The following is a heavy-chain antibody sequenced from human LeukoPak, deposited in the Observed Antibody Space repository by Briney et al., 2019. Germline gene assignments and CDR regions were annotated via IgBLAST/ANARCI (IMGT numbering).Heavy chain of an antibody. CDR3: ARDAHRNNWYFDI. CDR1: GGSISSSSYY. Sequence: SETLSLTCTVSGGSISSSSYYWGWIRQPPGKGLEWIGSIYYSGSTYYNPSLKSRVTISVDTSKNRFSLKLSSVTAADTAVYYCARDAHRNNWYFDIWGRGTLVTVSS. J-gene: IGHJ2*01. CDR2: IYYSGST. D-gene: IGHD2-21*01. V-gene: IGHV4-39*07.